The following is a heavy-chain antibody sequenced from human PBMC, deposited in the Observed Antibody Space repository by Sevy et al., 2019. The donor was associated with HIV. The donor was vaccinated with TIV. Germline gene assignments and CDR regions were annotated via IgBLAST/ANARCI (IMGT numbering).Heavy chain of an antibody. CDR1: GGTFSSYA. CDR2: IIPIFGTA. D-gene: IGHD3-22*01. CDR3: ARALYYYDSSGYQAYYFDY. V-gene: IGHV1-69*13. J-gene: IGHJ4*02. Sequence: ASVKVSCKASGGTFSSYAISWVRQAPGQGLEWMGGIIPIFGTANYAQKFQGRVTITADESTSTAYMELSSLRSEDTAVYYCARALYYYDSSGYQAYYFDYWGQRTLVTDSS.